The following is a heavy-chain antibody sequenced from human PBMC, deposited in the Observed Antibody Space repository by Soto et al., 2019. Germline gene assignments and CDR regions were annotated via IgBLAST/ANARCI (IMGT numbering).Heavy chain of an antibody. V-gene: IGHV1-18*01. CDR3: ARAHEYSPGWTFEN. CDR1: FCTFAEYV. CDR2: ISGFNGNT. D-gene: IGHD6-19*01. Sequence: EAAGKVCCEASFCTFAEYVMSWGRQAPGQGLEWMGWISGFNGNTKESEKLQGRVTLTTDTAGNTEHMDLRGLRSDDTGAYYYARAHEYSPGWTFENWG. J-gene: IGHJ4*01.